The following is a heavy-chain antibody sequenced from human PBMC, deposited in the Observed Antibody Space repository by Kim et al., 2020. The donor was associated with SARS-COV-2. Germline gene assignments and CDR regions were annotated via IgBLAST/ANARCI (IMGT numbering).Heavy chain of an antibody. Sequence: YAQKLQGRVTMTTDTSTSTAYMELRSLRSDDTAVYYCAVPLVTTDDAFDIWGQGTMVTVSS. D-gene: IGHD4-17*01. J-gene: IGHJ3*02. V-gene: IGHV1-18*01. CDR3: AVPLVTTDDAFDI.